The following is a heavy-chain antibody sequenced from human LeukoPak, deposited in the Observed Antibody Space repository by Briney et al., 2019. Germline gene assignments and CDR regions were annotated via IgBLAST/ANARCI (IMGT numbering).Heavy chain of an antibody. J-gene: IGHJ4*02. CDR2: ISSSGSTI. CDR3: AKGGTMIVVVNMIDY. V-gene: IGHV3-48*03. Sequence: GGSLRLSCAASGFTFSSYEMNWVRQAPGKGLEWVSYISSSGSTIYYADSVKGRFTISRDNSKNTLYLQMNSLRAEDTAVYYCAKGGTMIVVVNMIDYWGQGTLVTVSS. D-gene: IGHD3-22*01. CDR1: GFTFSSYE.